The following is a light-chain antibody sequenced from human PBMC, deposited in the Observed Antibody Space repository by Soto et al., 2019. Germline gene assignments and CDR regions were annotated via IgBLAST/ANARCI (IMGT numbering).Light chain of an antibody. CDR3: QQSYRSAYT. CDR2: GAS. Sequence: DIQMTQSPSSLSASVGDRVTVTCRASQNIYTYLNWYQQKPGKAPKLLIYGASSLQSGVPLRFSGGGSRTDFTHTISSVQSEDFATYYCQQSYRSAYTFGRGTKLEIK. CDR1: QNIYTY. V-gene: IGKV1-39*01. J-gene: IGKJ2*01.